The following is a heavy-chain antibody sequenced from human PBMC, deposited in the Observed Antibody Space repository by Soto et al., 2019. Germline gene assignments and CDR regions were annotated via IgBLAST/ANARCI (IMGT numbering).Heavy chain of an antibody. Sequence: EVQLVESGGGLVQPGGSLRLSCAASGFTFSNYWMHWVRQAPGKGLVWVSRITNDDVSYTTYADSVKGRFTISRDNANITLDPQMNRRSAEDTAVSYCARGGSGYANYWGQGTLVTLS. D-gene: IGHD5-12*01. CDR1: GFTFSNYW. J-gene: IGHJ4*02. V-gene: IGHV3-74*01. CDR2: ITNDDVSYT. CDR3: ARGGSGYANY.